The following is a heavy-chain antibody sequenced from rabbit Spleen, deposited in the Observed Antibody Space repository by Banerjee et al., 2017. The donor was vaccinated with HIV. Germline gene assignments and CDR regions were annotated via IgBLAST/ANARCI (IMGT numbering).Heavy chain of an antibody. CDR2: INTINGNN. CDR3: ARDTGSSFSSYGMDL. Sequence: QEQLVESGGGLVKPGASLTLTCTASGFSFSSRDVMCWVRQAPGKGLEWIACINTINGNNVYATWAKGRFTISKASSTTVTLQMTSLTVADTATYFCARDTGSSFSSYGMDLWGPGTLVTVS. CDR1: GFSFSSRDV. V-gene: IGHV1S45*01. D-gene: IGHD8-1*01. J-gene: IGHJ6*01.